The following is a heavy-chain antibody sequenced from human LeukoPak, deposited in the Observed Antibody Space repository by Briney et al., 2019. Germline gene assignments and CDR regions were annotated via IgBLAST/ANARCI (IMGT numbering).Heavy chain of an antibody. J-gene: IGHJ5*02. CDR1: GGSLSGYY. D-gene: IGHD6-13*01. Sequence: SETLSLTCAVYGGSLSGYYWSWIRQPPGKGLEWIGEINHSGSTNYNPSLKSRVTISVDTSKNQFSLKLSSVTAADTAVYYCARVVAAAVRGWFDPWGQGTLVTVSS. CDR2: INHSGST. V-gene: IGHV4-34*01. CDR3: ARVVAAAVRGWFDP.